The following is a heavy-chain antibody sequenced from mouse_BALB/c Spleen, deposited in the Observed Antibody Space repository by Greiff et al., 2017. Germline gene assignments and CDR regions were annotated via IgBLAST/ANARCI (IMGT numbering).Heavy chain of an antibody. J-gene: IGHJ4*01. V-gene: IGHV1-14*01. CDR3: ARCNYGSSYYAMDY. Sequence: VQLKESGPELVKPGASVKMSCKASGYTFTSYVMHWVKQKPGQGLEWIGYINPYNDGTKYNEKFKGKATLTSDKSSSTAYMELSSLTSEDSAVYYCARCNYGSSYYAMDYWGQGTSVTVSS. CDR1: GYTFTSYV. D-gene: IGHD1-1*01. CDR2: INPYNDGT.